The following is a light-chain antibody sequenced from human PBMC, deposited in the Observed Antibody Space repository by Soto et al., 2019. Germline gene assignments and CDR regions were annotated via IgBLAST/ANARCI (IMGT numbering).Light chain of an antibody. CDR2: VAS. V-gene: IGKV3-15*01. Sequence: EIVMTQSPVTLSVSPGDRATLSCMASQSVNSNLAWYQQKPGQTPKLLIYVASTRATGIPARFSGSGSGTEFTLTISSLQSEDFAVYYCQQYNVSPLPFGGANTVEFK. CDR1: QSVNSN. CDR3: QQYNVSPLP. J-gene: IGKJ4*01.